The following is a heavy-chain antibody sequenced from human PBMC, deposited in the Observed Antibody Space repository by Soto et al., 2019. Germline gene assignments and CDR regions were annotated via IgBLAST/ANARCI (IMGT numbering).Heavy chain of an antibody. D-gene: IGHD6-6*01. CDR3: ASSLAALQVLSLT. CDR2: IIPIFGTA. Sequence: SVKVSCKASGGTFSSYAISWVRQAPGQGLEWMGGIIPIFGTANYAQKFQGRVTITADESTSTAYMELSSLRSEDTAVYYCASSLAALQVLSLTWGQGTLVTVSS. V-gene: IGHV1-69*13. CDR1: GGTFSSYA. J-gene: IGHJ5*02.